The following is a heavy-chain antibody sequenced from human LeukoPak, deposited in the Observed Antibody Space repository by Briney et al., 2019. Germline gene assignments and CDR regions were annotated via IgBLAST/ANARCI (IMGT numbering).Heavy chain of an antibody. CDR2: IYYSGST. Sequence: SETLSLTCTVSGGSISSYYWSWIRQPPGKGLEWIGYIYYSGSTNYNPSLKSRVTISVDTSKNQFSLKLSSVTAADTAVYYCARVYDYVWGSYRYPFDYWGQGTLVTVSS. CDR1: GGSISSYY. V-gene: IGHV4-59*01. CDR3: ARVYDYVWGSYRYPFDY. D-gene: IGHD3-16*02. J-gene: IGHJ4*02.